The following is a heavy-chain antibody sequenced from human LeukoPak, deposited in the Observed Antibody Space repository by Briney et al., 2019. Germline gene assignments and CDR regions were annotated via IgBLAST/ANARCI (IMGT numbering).Heavy chain of an antibody. D-gene: IGHD3-10*01. J-gene: IGHJ4*02. CDR1: GFTFDDYA. Sequence: GRSLRLSCAASGFTFDDYAMHWVRQAPGKGLEWVSGISWNSGSIGYAASVKGRFTISRDNAKNSLYLQMNSLRAEDTAVYYCARDFNLIIYGSGPTVDYWGQGTLVTVSS. CDR2: ISWNSGSI. CDR3: ARDFNLIIYGSGPTVDY. V-gene: IGHV3-9*01.